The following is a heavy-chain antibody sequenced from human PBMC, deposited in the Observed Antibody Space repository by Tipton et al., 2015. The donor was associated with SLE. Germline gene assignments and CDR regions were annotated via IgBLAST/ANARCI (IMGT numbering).Heavy chain of an antibody. CDR2: IIPIFGTA. J-gene: IGHJ4*02. CDR3: AGGVYCSSTSCYAPFDY. D-gene: IGHD2-2*01. V-gene: IGHV1-69*05. Sequence: QSGAEVKKPGSSVKVSCKASGGTSSSYAISWVRQAPGQGLEWMGGIIPIFGTANYAQKFQGRVTITTDESTSTAYMELSSLRSEDTAVYYCAGGVYCSSTSCYAPFDYWGQGTLVTVSS. CDR1: GGTSSSYA.